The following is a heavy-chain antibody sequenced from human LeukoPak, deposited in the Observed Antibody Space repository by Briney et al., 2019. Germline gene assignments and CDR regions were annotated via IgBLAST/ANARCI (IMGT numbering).Heavy chain of an antibody. CDR1: GFTSSSYW. CDR2: IKQDGSEK. J-gene: IGHJ4*02. CDR3: ARASGPFDY. Sequence: GGSLRLSCAASGFTSSSYWMSWVRQAPGKGLEWVANIKQDGSEKYYVDSVKGRFTISRDNAKNSLYLQMNSLRAEDTAVYSCARASGPFDYWGQGTLVTVSS. D-gene: IGHD3-10*01. V-gene: IGHV3-7*05.